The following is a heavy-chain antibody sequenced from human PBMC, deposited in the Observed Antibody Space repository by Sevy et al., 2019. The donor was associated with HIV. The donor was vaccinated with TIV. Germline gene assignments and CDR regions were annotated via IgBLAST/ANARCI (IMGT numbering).Heavy chain of an antibody. J-gene: IGHJ4*02. CDR1: GVTFSSYA. CDR2: ISGHGGST. V-gene: IGHV3-23*01. D-gene: IGHD3-22*01. CDR3: AKDSGISAQIVVALRY. Sequence: GGSLRLSCADSGVTFSSYAMSWVRQAPGKGLEWVSTISGHGGSTYYASAVKDRFTISRDNSKKMVYLQMNSLRAEDTAVYYCAKDSGISAQIVVALRYWGQGTQVTVSS.